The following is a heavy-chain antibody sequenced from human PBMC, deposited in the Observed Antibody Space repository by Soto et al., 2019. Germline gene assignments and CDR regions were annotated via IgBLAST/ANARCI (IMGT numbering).Heavy chain of an antibody. Sequence: GGSLRLSCAVSGFTFSSYWMSWVRQAPGKGLEWVANIKQDGSEKYYVDSVKGRFTISRDNAKNSLYLQMNSLRAEDTAVYYCARVSGVYWYFDLWGRGTLVTVSS. D-gene: IGHD2-8*01. CDR2: IKQDGSEK. CDR3: ARVSGVYWYFDL. J-gene: IGHJ2*01. V-gene: IGHV3-7*01. CDR1: GFTFSSYW.